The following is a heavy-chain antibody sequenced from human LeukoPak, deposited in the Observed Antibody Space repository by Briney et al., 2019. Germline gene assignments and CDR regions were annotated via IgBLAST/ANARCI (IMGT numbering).Heavy chain of an antibody. D-gene: IGHD3-9*01. J-gene: IGHJ4*02. CDR2: ISGSGGST. Sequence: PGGSQRLSCAASGFTFSSYAMSWVRQAPGKGLEWVSAISGSGGSTYYADSVKGRFTISRDNSKNTLYLQMNSLRAEDTAVYYCAKRLRYFDSTNYYFDYWGQGTLVTVSS. CDR3: AKRLRYFDSTNYYFDY. CDR1: GFTFSSYA. V-gene: IGHV3-23*01.